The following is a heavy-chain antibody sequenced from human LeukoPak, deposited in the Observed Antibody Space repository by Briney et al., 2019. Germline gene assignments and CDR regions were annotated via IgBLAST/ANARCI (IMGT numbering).Heavy chain of an antibody. Sequence: SETLSLTCTVSGGSISSGSYYWSWIRQPAGKGLEWIGRIYTSGSTNYNPSLKSRVTISVDTSKNQFSLNLSSVTAADTAVYFCARAPGGYCSGSRGAFDIWGQGTMVTVSS. CDR1: GGSISSGSYY. J-gene: IGHJ3*02. CDR2: IYTSGST. D-gene: IGHD3-10*01. CDR3: ARAPGGYCSGSRGAFDI. V-gene: IGHV4-61*02.